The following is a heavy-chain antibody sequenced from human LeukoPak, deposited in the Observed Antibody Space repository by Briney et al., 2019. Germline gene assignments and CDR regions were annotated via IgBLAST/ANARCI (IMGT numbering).Heavy chain of an antibody. J-gene: IGHJ4*02. V-gene: IGHV3-30*18. CDR3: AKNRLYGSGSYYNAIDY. CDR2: ISYDGSNK. CDR1: GFTFSSYG. Sequence: GRSLRLSCAASGFTFSSYGMHWVRQAPGKGLEWVAVISYDGSNKYYADSVKGRFTISRDNSKNTLYLQMNSLRAEDTAVYYCAKNRLYGSGSYYNAIDYWGQGTLVTVSS. D-gene: IGHD3-10*01.